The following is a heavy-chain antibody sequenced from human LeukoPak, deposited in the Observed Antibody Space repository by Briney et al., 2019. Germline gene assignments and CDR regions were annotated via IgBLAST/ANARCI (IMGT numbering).Heavy chain of an antibody. CDR3: ARQPYYYDSSGYYGAFDT. D-gene: IGHD3-22*01. J-gene: IGHJ3*02. CDR2: IYHSGST. Sequence: SETLSLTCAVSGYSISSGYYWGWIRQPPGKGLEWIGSIYHSGSTYYNPSLKSRVTISVDTSKNQFSLKLSSVTAADTAVYYCARQPYYYDSSGYYGAFDTWGQGTMVTVSS. V-gene: IGHV4-38-2*01. CDR1: GYSISSGYY.